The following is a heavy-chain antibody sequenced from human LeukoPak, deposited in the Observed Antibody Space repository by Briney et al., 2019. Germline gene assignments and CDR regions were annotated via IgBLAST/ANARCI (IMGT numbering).Heavy chain of an antibody. CDR2: IYYSGAT. D-gene: IGHD4-17*01. Sequence: PSETLSLTCTVSGGSISTYYWSWIRQPPGKGLEWIAYIYYSGATRYNPSLKSRVSLSVDTSKNQFSLKLSSVTAADTAVCYCARHDYASPLIYFDSWGQGTLVTVSS. V-gene: IGHV4-59*08. J-gene: IGHJ4*02. CDR1: GGSISTYY. CDR3: ARHDYASPLIYFDS.